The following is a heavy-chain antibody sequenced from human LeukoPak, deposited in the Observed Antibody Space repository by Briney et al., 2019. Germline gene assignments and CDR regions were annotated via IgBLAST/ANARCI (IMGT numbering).Heavy chain of an antibody. D-gene: IGHD5-18*01. CDR3: ATKTAFDY. V-gene: IGHV3-23*01. Sequence: GGSLRLSCAASGFTFSSYWMSWVRQAPGKGLEWVSTIIISGSSTYYADSVKGRFTISRDNSKNTLYLQMSSLRAEDTAVYFCATKTAFDYWGQGTLVTVSS. J-gene: IGHJ4*02. CDR1: GFTFSSYW. CDR2: IIISGSST.